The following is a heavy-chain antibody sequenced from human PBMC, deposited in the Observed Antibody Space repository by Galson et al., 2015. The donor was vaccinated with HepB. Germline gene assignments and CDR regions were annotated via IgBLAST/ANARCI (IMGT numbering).Heavy chain of an antibody. CDR3: ARSLYYYYDGSGYPGPFDY. CDR1: GFPFSSYT. J-gene: IGHJ4*02. Sequence: SLRLSCAASGFPFSSYTMNWVRQAPGKGLEWVSSILSSRRYIFYADSMKGRFTISRDNAKNSLYLQMNSLRADDTAVYYCARSLYYYYDGSGYPGPFDYWGQGTLVTVSS. V-gene: IGHV3-21*01. CDR2: ILSSRRYI. D-gene: IGHD3-22*01.